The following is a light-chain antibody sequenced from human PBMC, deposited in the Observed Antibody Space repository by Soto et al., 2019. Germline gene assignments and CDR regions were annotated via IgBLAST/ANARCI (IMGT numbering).Light chain of an antibody. Sequence: EIVMTQSPATLSVSPGERATLSCRASQSVSSTLAWYQQKPGQAPRLLIYGASTRATGIPARFSGSGSGTESTLTISSLQSEDFAVYYCQHYNNWPAFGQGTKVEIK. J-gene: IGKJ1*01. V-gene: IGKV3-15*01. CDR2: GAS. CDR1: QSVSST. CDR3: QHYNNWPA.